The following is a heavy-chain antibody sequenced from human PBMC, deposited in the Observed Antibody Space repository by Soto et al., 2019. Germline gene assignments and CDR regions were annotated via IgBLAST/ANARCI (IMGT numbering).Heavy chain of an antibody. CDR1: GYSFTRYW. V-gene: IGHV5-10-1*01. CDR2: IDPSDSYT. Sequence: GASLTISCQGSGYSFTRYWISCVRQMPGKGLEWMGMIDPSDSYTNYSPSFQGHVTISDDKSISTAYLQWRSLKASDTAMYYCARTTYYYDSSGYENYYFDYWGQGNLV. D-gene: IGHD3-22*01. J-gene: IGHJ4*02. CDR3: ARTTYYYDSSGYENYYFDY.